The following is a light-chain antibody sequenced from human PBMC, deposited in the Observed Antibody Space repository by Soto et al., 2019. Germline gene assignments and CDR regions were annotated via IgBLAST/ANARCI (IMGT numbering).Light chain of an antibody. CDR3: MQSTPWPWT. CDR1: QSLLYSDGNTF. Sequence: DVVMTQSPLSLPVTLGQPASISCRSSQSLLYSDGNTFLNWFQQRPGQSPRRLIYKVSNRDSGVPYRFSGSGSGTDFTLKISRVEAEDVGLYYCMQSTPWPWTFGQGTKVEIK. J-gene: IGKJ1*01. V-gene: IGKV2-30*01. CDR2: KVS.